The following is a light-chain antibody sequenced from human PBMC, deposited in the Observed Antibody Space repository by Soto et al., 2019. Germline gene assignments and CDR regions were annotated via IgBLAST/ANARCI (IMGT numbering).Light chain of an antibody. CDR3: CSYAGSSTSVL. CDR1: SSDVGSYNL. Sequence: QSVLTQPASVSGSPGQSITISCTGTSSDVGSYNLVSWFQQHPGKVPKLIVYEGNKRPSGVSNRFSGSKSGNTASLTISGLQAEDEANYYCCSYAGSSTSVLFGGGTKLTVL. V-gene: IGLV2-23*01. J-gene: IGLJ2*01. CDR2: EGN.